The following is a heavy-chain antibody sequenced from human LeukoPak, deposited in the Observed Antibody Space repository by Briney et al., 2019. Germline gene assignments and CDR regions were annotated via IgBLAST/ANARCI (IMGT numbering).Heavy chain of an antibody. Sequence: ASVKVSCKASGYTFTGYYMHWVRQAPGQGPEGMGWINPNSGGTHYAQKFQGRVTMTRATSISTAYMELSRLRSDDTAVYYCARGGLIFARSGDAFDIWGQGTMVTVSS. CDR1: GYTFTGYY. CDR3: ARGGLIFARSGDAFDI. J-gene: IGHJ3*02. V-gene: IGHV1-2*02. CDR2: INPNSGGT. D-gene: IGHD3/OR15-3a*01.